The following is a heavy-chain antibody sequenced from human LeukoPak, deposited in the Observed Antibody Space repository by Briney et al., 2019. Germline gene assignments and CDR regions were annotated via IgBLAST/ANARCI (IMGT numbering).Heavy chain of an antibody. V-gene: IGHV3-30*18. D-gene: IGHD1-26*01. J-gene: IGHJ4*02. CDR1: GFTFSSYG. CDR3: AKDVAKWELLPCEYDY. Sequence: GGSLRLSCAASGFTFSSYGMHWVRQAPGKGLEWVAVISYDGSNKYYADSVKGRSTISRDNSKNTLYLQMNSLRAEDTAVYYCAKDVAKWELLPCEYDYWGQGTLVTVSS. CDR2: ISYDGSNK.